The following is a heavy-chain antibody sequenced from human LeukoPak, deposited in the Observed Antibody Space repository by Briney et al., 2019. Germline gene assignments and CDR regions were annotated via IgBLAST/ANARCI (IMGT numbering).Heavy chain of an antibody. CDR3: AKSVYHSGNY. CDR1: GFTFSSYA. V-gene: IGHV3-23*01. D-gene: IGHD3-10*01. J-gene: IGHJ4*02. CDR2: IIGSGGNT. Sequence: SGGSLRLSCAASGFTFSSYAMSWVRQAPGKGLEWVSAIIGSGGNTYYADSVKGRFTISRDNSKNTVSLQMNSLRAEDTAVYYCAKSVYHSGNYWGQGTLVTVSS.